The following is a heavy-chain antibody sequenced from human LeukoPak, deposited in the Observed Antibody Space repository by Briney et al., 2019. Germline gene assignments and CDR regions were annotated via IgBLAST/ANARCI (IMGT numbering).Heavy chain of an antibody. CDR3: ARVVPLPVGATRGWFDP. Sequence: SETLSLTCTVSGGSISSSSYYWGWIRQSPGKGLEWIGSIYYSGSTYYNPSLKSRVTISVDTSKNQFSLKLSSVTAADTAVYYCARVVPLPVGATRGWFDPWGQGTLVTVSS. J-gene: IGHJ5*02. CDR2: IYYSGST. V-gene: IGHV4-39*07. D-gene: IGHD1-26*01. CDR1: GGSISSSSYY.